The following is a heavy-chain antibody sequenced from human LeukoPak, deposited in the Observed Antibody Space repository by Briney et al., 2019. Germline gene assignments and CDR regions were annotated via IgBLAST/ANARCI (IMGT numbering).Heavy chain of an antibody. D-gene: IGHD3-16*01. CDR3: ARPVVLGAYLRGAYCFDS. V-gene: IGHV3-33*08. J-gene: IGHJ4*02. Sequence: PGGSLSLSCEASGFTFSNYGMHWVGQAPGKGLEWLAVIWYDGSDKYLVDSVTGRFTISRDNSKNTPYQQMYSLRVEDTAVYYCARPVVLGAYLRGAYCFDSWGQGTLVTVSS. CDR2: IWYDGSDK. CDR1: GFTFSNYG.